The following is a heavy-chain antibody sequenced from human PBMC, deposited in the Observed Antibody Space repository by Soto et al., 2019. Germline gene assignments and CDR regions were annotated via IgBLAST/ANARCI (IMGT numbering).Heavy chain of an antibody. CDR2: IKQDGSER. J-gene: IGHJ4*01. V-gene: IGHV3-7*01. Sequence: PGGSLRLSCAASGFTFSSYWMSWVRQAPGKGLEWVVNIKQDGSERYYMDSVRGRFTASRDNAKNSVYLQMSSLRAEDTAVYFCARVAYTYGWIYDYWGQGSLVTVSS. CDR3: ARVAYTYGWIYDY. D-gene: IGHD2-2*02. CDR1: GFTFSSYW.